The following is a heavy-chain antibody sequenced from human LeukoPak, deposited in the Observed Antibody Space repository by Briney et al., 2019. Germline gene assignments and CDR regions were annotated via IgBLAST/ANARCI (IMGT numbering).Heavy chain of an antibody. Sequence: GGSLRLSCAASGFTFSSYAMSWVRQAPGKGLEWVSAISGSGGSTYYADSVKGRFTISRDNSKNTLYLQINSLRAEDTAVYYCAKGRAPVSIGNFDYWGQGTLVTVSS. J-gene: IGHJ4*02. D-gene: IGHD3-16*01. CDR1: GFTFSSYA. CDR3: AKGRAPVSIGNFDY. V-gene: IGHV3-23*01. CDR2: ISGSGGST.